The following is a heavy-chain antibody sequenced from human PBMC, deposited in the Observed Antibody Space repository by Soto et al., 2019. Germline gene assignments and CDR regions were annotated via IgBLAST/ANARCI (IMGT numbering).Heavy chain of an antibody. D-gene: IGHD3-10*01. V-gene: IGHV4-59*01. CDR1: CGSISSYY. Sequence: PSDTLSLTCTVSCGSISSYYWSWIRQPPGKGLEWIGYIYYSGSTNYNPSLKSRVTISVDTSKNQFSLKLSSVTAADTAVYYCARARQVAGGSYYYYYGMDVWGQGTTVTVSS. J-gene: IGHJ6*02. CDR2: IYYSGST. CDR3: ARARQVAGGSYYYYYGMDV.